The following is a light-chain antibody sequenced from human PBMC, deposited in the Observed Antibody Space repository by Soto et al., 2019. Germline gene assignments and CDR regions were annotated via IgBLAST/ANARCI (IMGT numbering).Light chain of an antibody. J-gene: IGLJ3*02. CDR1: SSDVGSYNL. Sequence: QSALTQPASVSGSPGQSITISCTGNSSDVGSYNLVSWYQQHPGKAPKLMIYEVSKRPSGVSNRFSGSKSGNTASLTISGVQAEDEADYYCCSYVGSSTWVFGGGTKLTVL. CDR2: EVS. V-gene: IGLV2-23*02. CDR3: CSYVGSSTWV.